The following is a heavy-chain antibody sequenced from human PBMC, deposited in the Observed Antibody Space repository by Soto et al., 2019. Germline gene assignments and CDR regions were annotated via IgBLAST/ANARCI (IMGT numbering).Heavy chain of an antibody. CDR3: AHRYGGNYYRWYFDS. CDR2: ISWKDEK. CDR1: GFSLSTSGAG. V-gene: IGHV2-5*01. J-gene: IGHJ4*02. Sequence: QITLKESGPPLVKPTQTLTVTCTFSGFSLSTSGAGVGWIRQSPGKAPEWLALISWKDEKRYNPGLKSRLTITKDTSKNQVVHTMTDLDPVDTATYFCAHRYGGNYYRWYFDSWGQGTLVTVSS. D-gene: IGHD1-26*01.